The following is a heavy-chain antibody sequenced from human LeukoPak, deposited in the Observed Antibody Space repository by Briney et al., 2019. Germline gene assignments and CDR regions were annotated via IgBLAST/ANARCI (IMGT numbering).Heavy chain of an antibody. CDR2: IYHSGST. CDR1: GGSISSGGYY. Sequence: SETLSLTCTVSGGSISSGGYYWSWIRQPPGKGLEWIGYIYHSGSTYYNPSLKSRVTISVDTSKNQFSLKLSSVTAADTAVYYCARQEKGYYYYYMDVWGKGTTVTVSS. V-gene: IGHV4-30-2*01. CDR3: ARQEKGYYYYYMDV. J-gene: IGHJ6*03.